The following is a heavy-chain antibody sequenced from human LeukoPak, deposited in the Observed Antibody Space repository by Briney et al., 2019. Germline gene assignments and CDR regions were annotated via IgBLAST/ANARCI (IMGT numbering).Heavy chain of an antibody. CDR3: ARSTVTYYYYMDV. J-gene: IGHJ6*03. CDR2: INHSGST. CDR1: GGSFSGYY. D-gene: IGHD4-11*01. Sequence: SETLSLTCAVYGGSFSGYYWSWIRQPPGKGLEWIGEINHSGSTNYNPSLKSRVTISVDTSKNQFSLKLSSVTAADTAVYYCARSTVTYYYYMDVWGKGTTVTVSS. V-gene: IGHV4-34*01.